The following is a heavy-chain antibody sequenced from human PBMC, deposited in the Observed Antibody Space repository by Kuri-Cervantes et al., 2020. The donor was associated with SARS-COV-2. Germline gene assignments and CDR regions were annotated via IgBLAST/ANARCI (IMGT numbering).Heavy chain of an antibody. CDR2: ISYDGSNK. D-gene: IGHD7-27*01. V-gene: IGHV3-30*03. CDR1: GFTFSSYA. CDR3: ARDLRLGKSLDY. J-gene: IGHJ4*02. Sequence: GGSLRLSCAASGFTFSSYAMHWVRQAPGKGLEWVALISYDGSNKFYADSVRGRFTISRDNSKNTLYLQMNSLRAEDTAVYYCARDLRLGKSLDYWGQGTLVTVSS.